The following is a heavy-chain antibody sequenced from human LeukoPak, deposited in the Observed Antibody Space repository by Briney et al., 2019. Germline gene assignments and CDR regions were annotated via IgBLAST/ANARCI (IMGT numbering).Heavy chain of an antibody. CDR1: GFTFSDYY. J-gene: IGHJ4*02. V-gene: IGHV3-11*01. CDR2: ISSSGSTI. CDR3: PRVGPDYYYKRSLLIDY. D-gene: IGHD3-10*01. Sequence: GALRLSCAASGFTFSDYYMSWIRQAPGKGLERVSYISSSGSTIYYADSVKGRFTISRDNAKNSLYLQMNSLRAEDTAVYYWPRVGPDYYYKRSLLIDYWGQGTLVTVSS.